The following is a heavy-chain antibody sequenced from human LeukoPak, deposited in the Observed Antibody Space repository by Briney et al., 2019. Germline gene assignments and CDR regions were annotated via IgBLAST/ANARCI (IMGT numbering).Heavy chain of an antibody. D-gene: IGHD2-2*02. Sequence: GGSLRLSCVASGFTFSSLGMHWVRQAPGRGLEWVSVISDNGGFRYHADSVKGRFTISRDNSKNTLYLQMNSLRAEDTAVYYCARDSGCSSTSCYSWGDYYYGMDVWGQGTTVTVSS. CDR3: ARDSGCSSTSCYSWGDYYYGMDV. CDR2: ISDNGGFR. CDR1: GFTFSSLG. J-gene: IGHJ6*02. V-gene: IGHV3-23*01.